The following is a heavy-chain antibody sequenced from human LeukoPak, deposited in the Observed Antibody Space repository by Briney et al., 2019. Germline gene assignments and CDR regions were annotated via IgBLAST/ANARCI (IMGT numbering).Heavy chain of an antibody. D-gene: IGHD6-6*01. J-gene: IGHJ4*02. CDR1: GGTFSSYA. CDR2: IIPIFGTA. Sequence: SVKVSCKASGGTFSSYAISWVRQAPGQGLEWMGGIIPIFGTANYAQKFQGRVTITTDESTSTAYMELSSLRSEDTAVYYCASSREHSSSSYYFDYWGQGTLVTVSS. V-gene: IGHV1-69*05. CDR3: ASSREHSSSSYYFDY.